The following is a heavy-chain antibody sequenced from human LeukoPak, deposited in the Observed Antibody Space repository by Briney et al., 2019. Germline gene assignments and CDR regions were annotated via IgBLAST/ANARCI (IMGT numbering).Heavy chain of an antibody. J-gene: IGHJ4*02. D-gene: IGHD3-22*01. CDR2: IYHSGST. Sequence: SETLSLTCTVSGYSISSGYYWGWIRQPPGKGLEWIGSIYHSGSTYYNPSLKSRVTISVDTSKNQFSLKLTSVTAADTAVYYCARVNYYDSSGYYSDYWGQGTMVTVSS. CDR3: ARVNYYDSSGYYSDY. CDR1: GYSISSGYY. V-gene: IGHV4-38-2*02.